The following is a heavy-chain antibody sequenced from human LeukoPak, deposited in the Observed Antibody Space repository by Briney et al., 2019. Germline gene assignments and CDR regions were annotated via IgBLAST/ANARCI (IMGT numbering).Heavy chain of an antibody. CDR1: GGSISSYY. D-gene: IGHD5-18*01. CDR2: IYYSGST. Sequence: SETLSLTCTVSGGSISSYYWSWIRQPPGKGLEWIGYIYYSGSTNYNLSLKSRVTISVDTSKNQFSLKLSSVTAADTAVYYCARGLWLPDIWGQGTMVTVSS. V-gene: IGHV4-59*01. CDR3: ARGLWLPDI. J-gene: IGHJ3*02.